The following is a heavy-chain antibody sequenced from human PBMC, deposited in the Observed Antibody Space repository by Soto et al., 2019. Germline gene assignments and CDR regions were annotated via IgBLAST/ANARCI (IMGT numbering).Heavy chain of an antibody. V-gene: IGHV3-23*01. CDR2: ISGGGDTT. J-gene: IGHJ4*02. CDR3: AKGRGGSGSLTPRVDC. D-gene: IGHD3-10*01. Sequence: EVQLLESGGGLVQPGGSLRLSCAASGFTFNNYAMTWVRQAPGKGLEWVSAISGGGDTTSYADSVKGRFTVSRDGSKTTLYLQMSSLRAEDTALYYCAKGRGGSGSLTPRVDCWGQGILVTVSS. CDR1: GFTFNNYA.